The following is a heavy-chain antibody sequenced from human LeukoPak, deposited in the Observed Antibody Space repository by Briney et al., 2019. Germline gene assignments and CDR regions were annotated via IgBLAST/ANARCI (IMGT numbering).Heavy chain of an antibody. CDR3: AKRPSSRSYSFDP. J-gene: IGHJ5*02. Sequence: GGSLRLSCATSGFTFSSYAMSWVRQAPGKGLEWVSGIGASGGSTYYADSVKGRFTISRDNSKNTLYLQMNSLGPEDTAVYYCAKRPSSRSYSFDPWGQGTLVTVSS. CDR2: IGASGGST. CDR1: GFTFSSYA. V-gene: IGHV3-23*01. D-gene: IGHD3-10*01.